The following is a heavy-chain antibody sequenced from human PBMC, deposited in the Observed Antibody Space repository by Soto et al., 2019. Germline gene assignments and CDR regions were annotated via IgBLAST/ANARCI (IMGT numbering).Heavy chain of an antibody. V-gene: IGHV3-23*01. Sequence: GGSLRLSCAASGFTFSSYAMSWVRQAPGKGLEWVSAISGSGGSTYYADSVKGRFTISRDNSKNTLYLQMNSLRAEDTAVYYCAKAPLWFGELFQFDYWGQGTLVTVSS. CDR3: AKAPLWFGELFQFDY. D-gene: IGHD3-10*01. CDR2: ISGSGGST. J-gene: IGHJ4*02. CDR1: GFTFSSYA.